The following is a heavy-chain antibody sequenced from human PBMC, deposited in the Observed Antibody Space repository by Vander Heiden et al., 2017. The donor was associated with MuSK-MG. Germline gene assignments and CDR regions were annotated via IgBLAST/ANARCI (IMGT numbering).Heavy chain of an antibody. V-gene: IGHV3-21*01. CDR1: GFTFSSYS. Sequence: EVQLVESGGGLVKPGGSLKVSCAASGFTFSSYSMNWVRQAQGKGLEWVSFSSSSGSYIYYADSVKGRFTISRDNAENSLYLQMNSLRAEDTAVYYCARDRDWASGTDYWGQGTLVTVSS. D-gene: IGHD3-10*01. J-gene: IGHJ4*02. CDR3: ARDRDWASGTDY. CDR2: SSSSGSYI.